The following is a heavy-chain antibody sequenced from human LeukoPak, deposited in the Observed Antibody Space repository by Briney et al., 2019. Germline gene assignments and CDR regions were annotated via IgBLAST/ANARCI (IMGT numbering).Heavy chain of an antibody. CDR3: ARSNYYDSSGYYYN. J-gene: IGHJ4*02. CDR1: GYTFTGYY. V-gene: IGHV1-2*02. D-gene: IGHD3-22*01. Sequence: ASVKVSCKASGYTFTGYYMHWVRQAPGQGPEWMGWINPNSGGTNYAQKFQGRVTMTRDTSISTAYMELSRLRSDDTAVYYCARSNYYDSSGYYYNWGQGTLVTVSS. CDR2: INPNSGGT.